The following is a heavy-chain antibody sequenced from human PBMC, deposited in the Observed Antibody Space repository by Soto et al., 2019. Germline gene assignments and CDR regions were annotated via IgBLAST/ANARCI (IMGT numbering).Heavy chain of an antibody. CDR1: GFTFSSYA. CDR2: ISGSGGST. V-gene: IGHV3-23*01. D-gene: IGHD6-13*01. Sequence: HPAGSLRLSCAASGFTFSSYAMSWVRQAPGKGLEWVSAISGSGGSTYYADSVKGRFTISRDNSKNTLYLQMNSLRAEDTAVYYCAKDGIAAAGTPRHFDYWGQGTLVTVSS. J-gene: IGHJ4*02. CDR3: AKDGIAAAGTPRHFDY.